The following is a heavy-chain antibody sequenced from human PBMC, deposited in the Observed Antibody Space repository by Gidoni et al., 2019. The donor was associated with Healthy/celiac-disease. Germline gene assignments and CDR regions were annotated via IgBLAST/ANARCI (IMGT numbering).Heavy chain of an antibody. CDR2: IKQNGSEK. D-gene: IGHD6-19*01. J-gene: IGHJ4*02. CDR1: GFTFSSYW. V-gene: IGHV3-7*01. Sequence: EVQLVESGGGLVQPGGSLRLYCQASGFTFSSYWMSWFRQVPGKGLEWVANIKQNGSEKYYEDSVKGRFTISRDNAKNSLYLQMNSLRAEDTAVYYCARGGRISGWYFDYWGQGTLVTVSS. CDR3: ARGGRISGWYFDY.